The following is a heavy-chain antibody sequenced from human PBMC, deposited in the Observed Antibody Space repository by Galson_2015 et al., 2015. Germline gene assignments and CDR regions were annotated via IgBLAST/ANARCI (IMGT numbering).Heavy chain of an antibody. Sequence: SLRLSCAASGFTFSCSAMHWVRQAPGQGLEYVSGLCRNGSTTHYANSVKGRFTISRDNSKNTIYLQMSSLRTEDTAVFYCVKDPSMLRGTQTCYFDFWGRGTLVTVSS. CDR2: LCRNGSTT. D-gene: IGHD3-10*01. J-gene: IGHJ4*02. V-gene: IGHV3-64D*08. CDR1: GFTFSCSA. CDR3: VKDPSMLRGTQTCYFDF.